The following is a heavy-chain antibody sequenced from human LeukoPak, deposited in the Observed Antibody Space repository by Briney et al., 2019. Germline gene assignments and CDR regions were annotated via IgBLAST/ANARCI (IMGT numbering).Heavy chain of an antibody. D-gene: IGHD6-13*01. V-gene: IGHV4-4*07. CDR3: ARDSIAAADWAFDI. Sequence: SETLSLTCTVSGGSISSYYWSWIRQPAGRGLEWIGRIYTRGSTNYNPSLKSRVTMSVDTSKNQFSLKLSSVTAADTAVYYCARDSIAAADWAFDIWGQGTMVTVSS. CDR1: GGSISSYY. CDR2: IYTRGST. J-gene: IGHJ3*02.